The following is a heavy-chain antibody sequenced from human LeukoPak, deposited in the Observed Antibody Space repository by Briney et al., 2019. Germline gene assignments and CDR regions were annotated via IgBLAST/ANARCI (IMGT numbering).Heavy chain of an antibody. CDR2: ILYDGSNK. V-gene: IGHV3-33*06. CDR3: AKCPFGYYYYYMDV. J-gene: IGHJ6*03. D-gene: IGHD3-10*01. Sequence: GGALRLSCAASGFTFSSYGMHGVGQAPGKGGEGVAGILYDGSNKYYAASVKGRFTISRDNSKNTLYLQMNSLRAEDTAVYYCAKCPFGYYYYYMDVWGKGTTVTVSS. CDR1: GFTFSSYG.